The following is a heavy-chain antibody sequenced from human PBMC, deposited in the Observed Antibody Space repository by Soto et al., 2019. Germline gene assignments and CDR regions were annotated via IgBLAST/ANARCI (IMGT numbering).Heavy chain of an antibody. J-gene: IGHJ6*02. V-gene: IGHV1-69*13. CDR1: GGTFSSYA. CDR2: IIPIFGTA. CDR3: ARGDYSLTAGTYYYYGMDV. D-gene: IGHD4-4*01. Sequence: SVKVSCKASGGTFSSYAISWVRQAPGQGLEWMGGIIPIFGTANYAQKFQGRVTITADESTSTAYIELSSLRSEDTAVYYCARGDYSLTAGTYYYYGMDVWGQGTTVTVSS.